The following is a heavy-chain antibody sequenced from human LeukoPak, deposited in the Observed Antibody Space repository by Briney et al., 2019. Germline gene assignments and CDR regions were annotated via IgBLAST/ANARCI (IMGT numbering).Heavy chain of an antibody. D-gene: IGHD2-2*01. CDR1: GFTFSSYA. J-gene: IGHJ3*02. Sequence: GGSLRLSCAASGFTFSSYAISWVRQAPGKGLEWVSAISGSGGSTYYADSVKGRFTISRDNSKNTLYLQMNSLRAEDTAVYYCAKGLGEYQLLINGDIWGQGTMVTVSS. CDR3: AKGLGEYQLLINGDI. V-gene: IGHV3-23*01. CDR2: ISGSGGST.